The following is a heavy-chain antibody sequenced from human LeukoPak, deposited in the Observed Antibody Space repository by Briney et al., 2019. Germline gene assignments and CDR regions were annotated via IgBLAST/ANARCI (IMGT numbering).Heavy chain of an antibody. J-gene: IGHJ4*02. V-gene: IGHV5-51*01. CDR3: AREYWGSGDF. CDR1: GDIFTTYW. CDR2: IYPGDSTI. D-gene: IGHD7-27*01. Sequence: GESLKISCKSSGDIFTTYWIGWVRQMPGKGLEWMGIIYPGDSTIKYSPSFQGQVTISADESINTVYLQWSSLKASDAAMYYCAREYWGSGDFWGQGTLVTVSS.